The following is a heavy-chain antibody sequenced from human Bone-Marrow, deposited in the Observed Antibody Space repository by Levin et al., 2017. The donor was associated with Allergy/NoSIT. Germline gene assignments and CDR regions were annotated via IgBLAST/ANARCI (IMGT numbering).Heavy chain of an antibody. V-gene: IGHV4-38-2*01. Sequence: SQTLSLTCAVSGYSISNGYYWGWIRQPPGKGLEWIGSIYHSGRTYYNPSLKSRVTISVDTSKNQFPLRLNSVTAADTAVYYCASYDFWSGYPINGMDVWGQGTTVTVSS. J-gene: IGHJ6*02. CDR3: ASYDFWSGYPINGMDV. CDR1: GYSISNGYY. D-gene: IGHD3-3*01. CDR2: IYHSGRT.